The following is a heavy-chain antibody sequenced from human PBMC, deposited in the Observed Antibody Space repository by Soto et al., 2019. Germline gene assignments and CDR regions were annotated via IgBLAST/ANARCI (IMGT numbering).Heavy chain of an antibody. J-gene: IGHJ4*02. D-gene: IGHD6-6*01. CDR3: ARDNPKYSTDH. Sequence: QVQLVQSGAEVKKPGASVKVSCKASGYTFTSYGISWVRQAPGHGLEWMGWISAYNGNTNYAQKLQRRVTMTTDTATSTGYMELSSLRCDDTAVYYCARDNPKYSTDHCGQGTLITVSS. CDR1: GYTFTSYG. CDR2: ISAYNGNT. V-gene: IGHV1-18*01.